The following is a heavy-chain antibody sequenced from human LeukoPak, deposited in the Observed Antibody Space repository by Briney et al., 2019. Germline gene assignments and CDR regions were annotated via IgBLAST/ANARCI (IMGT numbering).Heavy chain of an antibody. Sequence: GGSLRLSCAASGFTFSNSAMNWVRQVPGKGLEWVSSIDYDSSNIYYAASVSGRFIISRDNARNSVYLQMNSLRVEDTAVYYCARDPLRYLRVGHYDYWGQGTLVAVSS. D-gene: IGHD3-9*01. J-gene: IGHJ4*02. CDR3: ARDPLRYLRVGHYDY. CDR2: IDYDSSNI. V-gene: IGHV3-21*01. CDR1: GFTFSNSA.